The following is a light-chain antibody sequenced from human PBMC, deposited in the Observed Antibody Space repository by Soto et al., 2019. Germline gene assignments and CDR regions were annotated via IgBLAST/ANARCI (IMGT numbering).Light chain of an antibody. Sequence: QSALTQPASVSGSPGQSITLSCSGTTSDVGGFDYVSWYQQHPGKVPKLMIFDVSNRPSGVSDRFFGSKSGNTASLTISGLQAEDEADYYCSSYTTTGTQVFGTGTKLTVL. CDR3: SSYTTTGTQV. V-gene: IGLV2-14*03. J-gene: IGLJ1*01. CDR1: TSDVGGFDY. CDR2: DVS.